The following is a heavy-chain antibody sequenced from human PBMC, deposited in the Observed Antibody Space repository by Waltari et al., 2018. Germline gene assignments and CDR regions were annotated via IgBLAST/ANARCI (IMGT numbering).Heavy chain of an antibody. CDR1: GFTFRDYW. J-gene: IGHJ6*02. CDR3: VNGYYYNNMDV. CDR2: IDSEASTT. V-gene: IGHV3-74*01. Sequence: EVLLVESGGGLVPPGGSLRLSCAASGFTFRDYWMHLVRQAPGKGLVWLYLIDSEASTTNYADSVKDRFTISRDNAKNTVYLEMNSLRADDTAVYYCVNGYYYNNMDVWGQGTTVSVAS.